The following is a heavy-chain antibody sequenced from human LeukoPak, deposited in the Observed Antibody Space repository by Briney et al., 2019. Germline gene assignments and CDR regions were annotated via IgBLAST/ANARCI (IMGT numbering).Heavy chain of an antibody. V-gene: IGHV3-7*01. D-gene: IGHD4-17*01. CDR2: IKQDGSEK. CDR1: GFTFSSYW. CDR3: ARDVFYGDYVLGLDY. J-gene: IGHJ4*02. Sequence: GGSLRLSCAASGFTFSSYWMSWVRQAPGKGLEWVANIKQDGSEKYYVDSVKGRFTISRDNAKNSLYLQMNSLRAEDTAVYYCARDVFYGDYVLGLDYWGQGTLVTVSS.